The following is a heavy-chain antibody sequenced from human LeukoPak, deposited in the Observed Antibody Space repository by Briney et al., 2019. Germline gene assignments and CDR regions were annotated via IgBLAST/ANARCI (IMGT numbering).Heavy chain of an antibody. J-gene: IGHJ3*02. Sequence: SETLSLTCAVYGGSFSGYYWGWIRQPPGKGLEWIGEINHSGSTNYNPSLKSRVTISVDTSKNQFSLKLSSVTAADTAVYYCARGGGYFLIDAFDIWGLGTMVTVSS. CDR3: ARGGGYFLIDAFDI. CDR1: GGSFSGYY. V-gene: IGHV4-34*01. CDR2: INHSGST. D-gene: IGHD3-22*01.